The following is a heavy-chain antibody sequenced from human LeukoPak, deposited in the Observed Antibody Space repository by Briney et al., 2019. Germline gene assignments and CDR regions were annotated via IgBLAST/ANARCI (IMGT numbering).Heavy chain of an antibody. CDR3: ARGGAYTRSGSYSPWYFDY. Sequence: SGTLSLTCAVSGGSISSSNWWCWVRQPPGKGLEWIGEIYHSGSTNYNPSLKSRVTISVDKSKNQFSLKLSSVTAADTAVYYCARGGAYTRSGSYSPWYFDYWGQGTLVTVSS. CDR1: GGSISSSNW. CDR2: IYHSGST. V-gene: IGHV4-4*02. J-gene: IGHJ4*02. D-gene: IGHD3-10*01.